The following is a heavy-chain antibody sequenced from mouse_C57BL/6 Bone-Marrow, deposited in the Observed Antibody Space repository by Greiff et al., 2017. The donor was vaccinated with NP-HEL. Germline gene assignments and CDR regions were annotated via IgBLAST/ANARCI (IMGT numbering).Heavy chain of an antibody. D-gene: IGHD2-12*01. CDR2: IDPANGNT. CDR1: GFNITTTS. Sequence: VQPQQSVAELVRPGASVTLSCTASGFNITTTSMHWVKQRPEQGLEWIGRIDPANGNTKYAPKFQGKATITADTSSNTAYLQLSSLTSEDTAIYYCARYYSGYAMDYWGQGTSVTVSS. V-gene: IGHV14-3*01. CDR3: ARYYSGYAMDY. J-gene: IGHJ4*01.